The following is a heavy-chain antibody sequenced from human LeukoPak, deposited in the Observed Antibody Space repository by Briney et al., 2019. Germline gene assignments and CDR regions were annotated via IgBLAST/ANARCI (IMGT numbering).Heavy chain of an antibody. CDR1: GFTFSSYA. V-gene: IGHV3-23*01. J-gene: IGHJ4*02. Sequence: SGGSLRLSCAASGFTFSSYAMSWVRQAPGKGLEWVSAISGSGGSTYYADSVKGRFTISRDNSKNTLYLQMNSLRAEDTAVYYCARGFPGGRYYGSGSYYTPSDWGQGTLVTVSS. CDR2: ISGSGGST. CDR3: ARGFPGGRYYGSGSYYTPSD. D-gene: IGHD3-10*01.